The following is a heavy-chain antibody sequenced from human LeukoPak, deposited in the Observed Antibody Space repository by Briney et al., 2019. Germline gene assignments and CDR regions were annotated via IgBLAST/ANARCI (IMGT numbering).Heavy chain of an antibody. CDR3: ARSRDNRGYEARHLDY. Sequence: ASVKVSCKAYGYTFTGHFIHWVRQAPGQGLEWMGRINPNGGATMYVEKFQGRVTMTGDMSTSTVYMEVSRLTSEDTAVYYCARSRDNRGYEARHLDYWGQGTLVTVSS. V-gene: IGHV1-46*01. J-gene: IGHJ4*02. CDR2: INPNGGAT. CDR1: GYTFTGHF. D-gene: IGHD1-14*01.